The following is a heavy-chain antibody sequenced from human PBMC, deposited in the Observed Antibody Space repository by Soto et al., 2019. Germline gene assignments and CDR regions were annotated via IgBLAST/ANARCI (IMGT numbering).Heavy chain of an antibody. J-gene: IGHJ6*02. V-gene: IGHV3-33*01. Sequence: GGSLRLSCAASGFTFSSYGMHWVRQAPGKGLEWVAVIWYDGSNKYYADSVKGRFTISRDNSKNTLYLQMNSLRAEDTAVYYCARDGYCTNGVCYHTSYGMDVWGQGTTVTVSS. CDR1: GFTFSSYG. CDR2: IWYDGSNK. D-gene: IGHD2-8*01. CDR3: ARDGYCTNGVCYHTSYGMDV.